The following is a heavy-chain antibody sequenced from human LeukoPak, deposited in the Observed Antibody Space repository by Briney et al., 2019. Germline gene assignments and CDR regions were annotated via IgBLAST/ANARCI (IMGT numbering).Heavy chain of an antibody. J-gene: IGHJ4*02. V-gene: IGHV4-59*08. CDR2: IYYTGST. CDR3: ARHPIFGGTNVYAFDY. CDR1: GSSISSYY. D-gene: IGHD2-8*01. Sequence: SETLSLACTVSGSSISSYYWSWVRQPPGKGLEYIGYIYYTGSTNSSPSLKSRVTISVDTSKNQFSLKLNSVTAADTAVYYCARHPIFGGTNVYAFDYWGQGTLVTVSS.